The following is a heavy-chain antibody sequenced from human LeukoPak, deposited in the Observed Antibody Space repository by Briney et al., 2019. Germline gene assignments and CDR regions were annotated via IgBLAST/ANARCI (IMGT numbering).Heavy chain of an antibody. Sequence: ASVKVSCKASGYTFTSYGISWVRQAPGQGLEWMGWINPNSGGTNYAQKFQGRVTMTRDTSISTAYMELSRLRSDDTAVYYCARNGDYVYRYFDYWSQGTLVTVSS. CDR2: INPNSGGT. D-gene: IGHD4-17*01. V-gene: IGHV1-2*02. J-gene: IGHJ4*02. CDR3: ARNGDYVYRYFDY. CDR1: GYTFTSYG.